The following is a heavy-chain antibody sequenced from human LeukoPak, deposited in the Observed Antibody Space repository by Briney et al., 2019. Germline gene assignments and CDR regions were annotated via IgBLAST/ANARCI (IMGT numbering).Heavy chain of an antibody. D-gene: IGHD3-10*01. CDR3: ARDVGWGMVREVFDY. CDR2: IKQDGSEK. V-gene: IGHV3-7*01. CDR1: DFSFSNSW. J-gene: IGHJ4*02. Sequence: PGGSLRLSCAASDFSFSNSWVNWVRQAPGKGLEWVASIKQDGSEKYYVDSVRGRFTISRDNAKNSLYLLMNSLRAEDTAVYYCARDVGWGMVREVFDYWGQGTLVTVSS.